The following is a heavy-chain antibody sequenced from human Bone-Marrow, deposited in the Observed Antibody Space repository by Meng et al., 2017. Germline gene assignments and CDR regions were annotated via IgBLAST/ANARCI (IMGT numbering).Heavy chain of an antibody. J-gene: IGHJ3*02. CDR2: IYWDDDK. V-gene: IGHV2-5*02. CDR1: GFSLSTRGVG. D-gene: IGHD3-16*02. Sequence: SGPTLVKPTQTLTLTCTFSGFSLSTRGVGVGWIRQPPGKALEWLAVIYWDDDKRYSPPLKSRLTITKDTSKNLVVLIMTNMDPVDTATYYCARILITFGGVIDRLDAFDIWGQGTMVTVSS. CDR3: ARILITFGGVIDRLDAFDI.